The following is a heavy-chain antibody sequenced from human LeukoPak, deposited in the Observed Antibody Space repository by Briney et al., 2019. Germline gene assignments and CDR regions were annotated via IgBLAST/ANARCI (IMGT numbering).Heavy chain of an antibody. J-gene: IGHJ4*02. CDR1: GGSLSSHY. CDR2: IHDTGST. Sequence: SETLSLTCSVSGGSLSSHYWSWLRQPPGKGLELIGHIHDTGSTFYNPSLRGRVTISLDTSNNQFSLKLTSMTAADTAVYYCARFSSGCSTSSCYLTYWGQGTLVTVS. D-gene: IGHD2-2*01. V-gene: IGHV4-59*11. CDR3: ARFSSGCSTSSCYLTY.